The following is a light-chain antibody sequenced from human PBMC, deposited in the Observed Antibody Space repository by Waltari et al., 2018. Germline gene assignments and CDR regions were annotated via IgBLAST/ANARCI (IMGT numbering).Light chain of an antibody. CDR1: NIGSKN. CDR3: QVWDSSTDVV. V-gene: IGLV3-9*01. CDR2: RDS. J-gene: IGLJ2*01. Sequence: SSELTQPLSVSVPLGQTARITCGGHNIGSKNLPWYQPKPGQSPVLVIYRDSNRPYGIPERFSGSNSGNTATLTISRAQAGDEADYYCQVWDSSTDVVFGGGTKLTVL.